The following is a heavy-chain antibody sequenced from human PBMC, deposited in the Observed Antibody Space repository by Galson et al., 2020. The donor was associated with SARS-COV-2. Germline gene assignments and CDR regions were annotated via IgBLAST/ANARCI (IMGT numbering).Heavy chain of an antibody. Sequence: GESLKISCAASGFTFSSYSKNWVRQAPGKGLEWVSSISSSSSYIYYADSVKGRFTISRDNAKNSLYLQMNSLRAEDTAVYYCARDKSAAFDIWGQGTMVTVSS. J-gene: IGHJ3*02. V-gene: IGHV3-21*01. CDR1: GFTFSSYS. CDR2: ISSSSSYI. CDR3: ARDKSAAFDI.